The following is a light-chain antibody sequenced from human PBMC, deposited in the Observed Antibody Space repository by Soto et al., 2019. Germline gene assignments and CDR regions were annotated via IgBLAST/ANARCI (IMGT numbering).Light chain of an antibody. CDR1: SSNIGAGYD. CDR2: XXX. V-gene: IGLV1-40*01. CDR3: QSYDSSLSGWV. Sequence: QSVLTQPPSVSGAPGQRVTISCTGSSSNIGAGYDVHWYQQLPGTAPKLLIXXXXXXXXXXXXXXXXXKSGTSASLAITGXXXXXXXXXXCQSYDSSLSGWVFGGGTKLTVL. J-gene: IGLJ3*02.